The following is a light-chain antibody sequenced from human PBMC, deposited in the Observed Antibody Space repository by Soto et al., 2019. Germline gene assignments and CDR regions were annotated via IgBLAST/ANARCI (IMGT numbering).Light chain of an antibody. CDR3: AAWDDNLKGLM. Sequence: QSVLTQPPSASGTPGQRVTISCSGSSSNIGSNAVNWYQQFPGTAPKLLFFRDSQRPSGVPDRFSGSKSGTSASLAISGLQSEDEADYYCAAWDDNLKGLMFGGGTKVTVL. J-gene: IGLJ3*02. CDR2: RDS. V-gene: IGLV1-44*01. CDR1: SSNIGSNA.